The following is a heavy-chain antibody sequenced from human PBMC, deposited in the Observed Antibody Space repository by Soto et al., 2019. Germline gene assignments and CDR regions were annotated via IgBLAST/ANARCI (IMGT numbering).Heavy chain of an antibody. D-gene: IGHD4-17*01. J-gene: IGHJ6*02. CDR3: TLSYGDSYYYYYGMDV. CDR2: IHPGDSDT. CDR1: GFSFSRYT. Sequence: GESLKISCVGSGFSFSRYTVGWVRQVPGKGLEWMGVIHPGDSDTIYSPSFQGQVTISADKSISTAYLQWSSLKASDTAMYYCTLSYGDSYYYYYGMDVWGQGTTVNVSS. V-gene: IGHV5-51*01.